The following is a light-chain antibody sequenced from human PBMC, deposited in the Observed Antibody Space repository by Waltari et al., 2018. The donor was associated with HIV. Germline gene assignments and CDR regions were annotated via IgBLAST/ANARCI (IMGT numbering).Light chain of an antibody. Sequence: SYVLTQPPSVSVAPGQTARITCEGNKIGSESVHWYQQRPGQAPVVVIYHDRDRPSGLPARFSGSNSGNTATLTITRVEAGDEADYYCQLFQCCNNWVFGGGTKLTVL. V-gene: IGLV3-21*01. CDR3: QLFQCCNNWV. CDR1: KIGSES. J-gene: IGLJ3*02. CDR2: HDR.